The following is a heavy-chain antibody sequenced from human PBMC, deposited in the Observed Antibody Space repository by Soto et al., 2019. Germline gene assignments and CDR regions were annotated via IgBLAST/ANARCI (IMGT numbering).Heavy chain of an antibody. CDR1: GYTFTSYC. CDR3: ARPTGDHFDY. CDR2: INPSGGST. D-gene: IGHD7-27*01. Sequence: QVQLVQSGAEVKKPGASVKVSCKASGYTFTSYCMHWVRQAPGQGLEWMGIINPSGGSTSYAQKFQGRDTMTRDTSTSTVYMELSSLRSEDTAVYYCARPTGDHFDYWGQGTLVTVSS. V-gene: IGHV1-46*01. J-gene: IGHJ4*02.